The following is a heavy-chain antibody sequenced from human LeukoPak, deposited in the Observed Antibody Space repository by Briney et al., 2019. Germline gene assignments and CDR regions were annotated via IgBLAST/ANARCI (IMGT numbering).Heavy chain of an antibody. CDR1: GFTFDDYA. D-gene: IGHD3-10*01. CDR3: AKGRTYYFFDY. J-gene: IGHJ4*02. Sequence: GGSLRLSCAASGFTFDDYAMHWVRQAPGKGLEWVSGINWNSGSVTYADSVQGRFTISRDNAKNSLYLQMNSLRTEDTALYYCAKGRTYYFFDYWGQGTLVTVSS. V-gene: IGHV3-9*01. CDR2: INWNSGSV.